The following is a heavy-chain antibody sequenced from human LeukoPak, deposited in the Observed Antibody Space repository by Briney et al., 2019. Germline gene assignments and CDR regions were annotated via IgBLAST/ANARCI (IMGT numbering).Heavy chain of an antibody. CDR2: IKQDGSEK. D-gene: IGHD3-3*01. CDR1: GFTFSSYW. Sequence: PGGSLRLSCAASGFTFSSYWMSWVRQAPGKGLEWVANIKQDGSEKYYVDSVKGRFTISRDNAKNSLYLQMNSLRAEDTAVYYCARAGLTYYHFWSGYPYYMDVWGKGTTITVSS. CDR3: ARAGLTYYHFWSGYPYYMDV. J-gene: IGHJ6*03. V-gene: IGHV3-7*01.